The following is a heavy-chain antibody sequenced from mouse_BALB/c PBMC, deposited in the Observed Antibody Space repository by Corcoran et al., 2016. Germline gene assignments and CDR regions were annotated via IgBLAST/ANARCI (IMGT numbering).Heavy chain of an antibody. V-gene: IGHV9-1*02. Sequence: QIQLVQYGPLLKETGDAVMISCNATVYTFTNYGMNWVKKAPGKGLKWMCWINTYTGEPTYADDFKVRFAFSLETSASTAYLQINNLKNEDMATYFCARSSGSYDCYAWFAYWVQGTLVTVSA. CDR1: VYTFTNYG. CDR3: ARSSGSYDCYAWFAY. CDR2: INTYTGEP. J-gene: IGHJ3*01. D-gene: IGHD2-3*01.